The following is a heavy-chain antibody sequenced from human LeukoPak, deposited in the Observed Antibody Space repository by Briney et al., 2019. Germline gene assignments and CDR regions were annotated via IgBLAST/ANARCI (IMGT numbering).Heavy chain of an antibody. CDR2: INHSGST. CDR1: GGSISSGGYS. J-gene: IGHJ6*02. CDR3: ARGLRFLEWSPGYGMDV. D-gene: IGHD3-3*01. Sequence: PSETLSLTCAVSGGSISSGGYSWSWIRQPPGKGLEWIGEINHSGSTNYNPSLKSRVTISVDTSKNQFSLKLSSVTAADTAVYYCARGLRFLEWSPGYGMDVWGQGTTVTVSS. V-gene: IGHV4-34*01.